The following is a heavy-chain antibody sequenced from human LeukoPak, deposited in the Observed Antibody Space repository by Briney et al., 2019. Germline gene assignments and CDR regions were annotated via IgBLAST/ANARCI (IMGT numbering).Heavy chain of an antibody. CDR3: ARSIGPAAEDC. Sequence: ASVKVSCKASGYTFIEYYMHWVRQAPGQGLEWMGWINVKSGGTNYAQKFQGRVTMARDTSISTGYMELSRLTSEDTALYYCARSIGPAAEDCWGQGTLVTVSS. V-gene: IGHV1-2*02. J-gene: IGHJ4*02. D-gene: IGHD6-13*01. CDR2: INVKSGGT. CDR1: GYTFIEYY.